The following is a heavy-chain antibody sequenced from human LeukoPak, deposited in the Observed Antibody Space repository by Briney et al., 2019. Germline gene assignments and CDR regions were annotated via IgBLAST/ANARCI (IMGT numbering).Heavy chain of an antibody. CDR1: GGSISSGSYY. V-gene: IGHV4-61*02. D-gene: IGHD6-19*01. J-gene: IGHJ4*02. CDR3: ARGRIAVAGCFDY. Sequence: SETLSLTCTVSGGSISSGSYYWSWIRQPAGKGLEWIGRIYTSGSTNYNPSLKSRVTISVDTSKNQFSLKLSSVTAADTAVYYCARGRIAVAGCFDYWGQGTLVTVSS. CDR2: IYTSGST.